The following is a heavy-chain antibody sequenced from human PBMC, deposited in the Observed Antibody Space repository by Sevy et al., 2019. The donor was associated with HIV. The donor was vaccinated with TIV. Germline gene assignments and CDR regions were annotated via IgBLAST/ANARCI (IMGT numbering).Heavy chain of an antibody. V-gene: IGHV3-15*01. CDR2: IKRKTEGATK. D-gene: IGHD1-26*01. CDR1: GFSFSNAW. CDR3: TAGVGASDFDY. J-gene: IGHJ4*02. Sequence: GGSLRLSCAASGFSFSNAWMSWVRQAPGKGLEWVGRIKRKTEGATKDFAAPVKGRLLNSRDDSRNTVYLQMNSLKTEDTAVYYCTAGVGASDFDYWGQGTLVTVSS.